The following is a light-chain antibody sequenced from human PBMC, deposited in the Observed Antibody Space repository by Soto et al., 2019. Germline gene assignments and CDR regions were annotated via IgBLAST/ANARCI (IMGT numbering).Light chain of an antibody. J-gene: IGLJ3*02. CDR1: SSDVGGYNY. V-gene: IGLV2-14*01. CDR2: KVT. Sequence: QSALTQPASVSGSSGQSITISCTGTSSDVGGYNYVSWYQQHPGKAPKLLIYKVTNRPSGVSNRFSGSKSGNTASLTISGLQAEDEADYYCSSYTSSRIWMFGGGTQLTVL. CDR3: SSYTSSRIWM.